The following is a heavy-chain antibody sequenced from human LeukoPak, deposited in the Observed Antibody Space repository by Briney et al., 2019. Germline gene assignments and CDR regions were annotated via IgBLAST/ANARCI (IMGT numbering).Heavy chain of an antibody. J-gene: IGHJ5*02. CDR1: GFTFSSYA. D-gene: IGHD2-8*01. CDR2: ISGSGGST. V-gene: IGHV3-23*01. Sequence: PGGSLRLSCAASGFTFSSYAMSWVRQAPGKGLEWVSAISGSGGSTYYADSVKGRFTISRDNSKNTLYLQMNSLRAEDTAVYYCAKGHTPAKWILIPNNWFDPWGQGTLVPVSS. CDR3: AKGHTPAKWILIPNNWFDP.